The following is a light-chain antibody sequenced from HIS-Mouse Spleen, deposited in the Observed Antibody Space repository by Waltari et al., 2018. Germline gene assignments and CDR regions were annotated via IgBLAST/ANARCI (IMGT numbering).Light chain of an antibody. J-gene: IGKJ1*01. CDR2: AAP. CDR1: QGISSY. CDR3: QQLNSYRT. Sequence: DIQLTQPPSFLSASVGDRATTTCRASQGISSYLAWYQQKPGKAPKLLIYAAPSLQRGVPSMFSGSGSGTEFTLTISSLQPEDFATYYCQQLNSYRTFGQGTKVEIK. V-gene: IGKV1-9*01.